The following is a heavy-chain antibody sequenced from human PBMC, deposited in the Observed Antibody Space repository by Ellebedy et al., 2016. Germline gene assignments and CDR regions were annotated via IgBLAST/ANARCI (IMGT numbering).Heavy chain of an antibody. V-gene: IGHV3-33*01. CDR1: GFTLNHYG. CDR3: ARDIDTTSHFSRFDP. Sequence: GGSLRLSCVTSGFTLNHYGIHWVRQAPGKGLEWLAVLWSDGNKKNYVESLKGRFTVSRDDFKKIHYLQMNNLRVEDTAVYYCARDIDTTSHFSRFDPWGQGTLVTVSS. J-gene: IGHJ5*02. D-gene: IGHD3-3*02. CDR2: LWSDGNKK.